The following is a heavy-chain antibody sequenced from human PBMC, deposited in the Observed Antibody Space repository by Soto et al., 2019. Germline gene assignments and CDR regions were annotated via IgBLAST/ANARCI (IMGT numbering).Heavy chain of an antibody. D-gene: IGHD2-2*01. Sequence: QVQLVQSGAEVKKPRASVKVSCKASGYTFTSYGISWVRQTPGQGLEWMGWISAYHGNTNYAQKLQGSVTMTTDTSTSTAYMELRSLRSDATAVYYCARGRPGSNSLYYYYGMDVWGKGTTVTVSS. CDR2: ISAYHGNT. CDR1: GYTFTSYG. J-gene: IGHJ6*04. CDR3: ARGRPGSNSLYYYYGMDV. V-gene: IGHV1-18*04.